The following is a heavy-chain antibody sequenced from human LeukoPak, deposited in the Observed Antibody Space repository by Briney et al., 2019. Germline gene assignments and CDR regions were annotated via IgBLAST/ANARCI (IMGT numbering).Heavy chain of an antibody. CDR1: GFTFSSYW. D-gene: IGHD2-15*01. CDR2: INSDGSST. CDR3: TTAFSIYCSGGSCYPSFDY. Sequence: PGGSLRLSCAASGFTFSSYWMHWVRQAPGKGLVWVSRINSDGSSTSYAAPVKGRFTISRDDSKNTLYLQMNSLKTEDTAVYYCTTAFSIYCSGGSCYPSFDYWGQGTLVTVSS. J-gene: IGHJ4*02. V-gene: IGHV3-74*01.